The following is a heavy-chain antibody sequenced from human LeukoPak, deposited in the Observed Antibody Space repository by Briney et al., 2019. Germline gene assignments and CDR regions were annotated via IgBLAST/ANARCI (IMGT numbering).Heavy chain of an antibody. CDR3: ARRSEFDNTHYHYFDY. Sequence: SETLSLTCTVSGGSIDSRSYYWDWIRQAPGKGLEWIGTIYHSGSTEYNPSLKSRVAIFVDTSKNQFSLILHSVAAADTAVYYCARRSEFDNTHYHYFDYWGQGALVTVSA. J-gene: IGHJ4*02. D-gene: IGHD2-15*01. CDR2: IYHSGST. CDR1: GGSIDSRSYY. V-gene: IGHV4-39*01.